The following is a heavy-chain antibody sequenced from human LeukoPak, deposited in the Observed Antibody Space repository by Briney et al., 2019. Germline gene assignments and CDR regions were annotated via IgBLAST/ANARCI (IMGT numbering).Heavy chain of an antibody. V-gene: IGHV3-21*01. CDR2: ISSSSSYI. CDR1: GFTFSSYA. J-gene: IGHJ3*02. CDR3: ARDGAPVAFDI. Sequence: GGSLRLSCAASGFTFSSYAMSWVRQAPGKGLEWVSSISSSSSYIYYADSVKGRFTISRDNAKNSLYLQMNSLRAEDTAVYYCARDGAPVAFDIWGQGTMVTVSS.